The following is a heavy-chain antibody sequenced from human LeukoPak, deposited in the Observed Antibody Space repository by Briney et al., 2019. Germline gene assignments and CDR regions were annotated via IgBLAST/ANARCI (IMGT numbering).Heavy chain of an antibody. J-gene: IGHJ5*02. CDR3: ARCDDWFAP. V-gene: IGHV4-34*01. CDR1: GGSFSGYY. CDR2: INHSGST. Sequence: SETLSLTCAVYGGSFSGYYWSWIRQPPGKGLEWIGEINHSGSTNYNPSLKSRVTISVDTSKNQFSLKLSSVTAADSAVYYCARCDDWFAPWGQGTLVTVSS.